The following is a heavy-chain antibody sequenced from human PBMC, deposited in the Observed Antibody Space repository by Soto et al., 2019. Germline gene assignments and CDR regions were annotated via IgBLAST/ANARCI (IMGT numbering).Heavy chain of an antibody. CDR3: AREYTAWPLAYGLDV. CDR2: ISSRSGI. D-gene: IGHD2-2*02. CDR1: GFTFSTYS. V-gene: IGHV3-21*01. J-gene: IGHJ6*02. Sequence: GGSLRLSCVGSGFTFSTYSINWVRQAPGKGLEWVSSISSRSGIYYADSVKGRFTISRDNAKNSVSLQMNSLRAEDTAVYYCAREYTAWPLAYGLDVWGQGTTVTVSS.